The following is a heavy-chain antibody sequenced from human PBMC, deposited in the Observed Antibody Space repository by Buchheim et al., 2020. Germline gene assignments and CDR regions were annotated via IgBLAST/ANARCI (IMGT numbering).Heavy chain of an antibody. Sequence: QVQLQESGPGLVKPSETLSLTCTVSGGSISSYYWSWLRQPPGKGLEWIGYIYYSGSTNYNPSLKSRVTISVDTSKNQFSLKLSSVTAADTAVYYCARGVSGAALPIYYYYYYGMDVWGQGTT. D-gene: IGHD1-26*01. CDR1: GGSISSYY. CDR2: IYYSGST. V-gene: IGHV4-59*01. J-gene: IGHJ6*02. CDR3: ARGVSGAALPIYYYYYYGMDV.